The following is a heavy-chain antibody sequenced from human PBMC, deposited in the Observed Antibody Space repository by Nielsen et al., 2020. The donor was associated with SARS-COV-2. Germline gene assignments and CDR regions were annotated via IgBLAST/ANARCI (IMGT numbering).Heavy chain of an antibody. J-gene: IGHJ4*02. CDR3: TRHSIYDSSGWPRLDY. Sequence: GGSLRLSCAASGFTFSGSAMHWVRQASGKGLEWVGRIRSKANSYATAYAASVKGRFTISRDDSKNTAYLQMNSLKTEDTAVYYCTRHSIYDSSGWPRLDYWGQGTLVTVSS. CDR1: GFTFSGSA. D-gene: IGHD6-19*01. CDR2: IRSKANSYAT. V-gene: IGHV3-73*01.